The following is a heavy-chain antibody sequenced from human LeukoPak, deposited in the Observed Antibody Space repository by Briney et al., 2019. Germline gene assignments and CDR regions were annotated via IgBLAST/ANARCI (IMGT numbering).Heavy chain of an antibody. D-gene: IGHD1-26*01. CDR1: GYTFTGYY. V-gene: IGHV1-2*06. Sequence: ASVKVSCKTSGYTFTGYYIHWVRQAPGQGPEWMGRINSNGGDTMYAQNFLDRVTMTRDTSVDTAYMELNRLTSDDTAVYYCARDLSSTAHWELDYWGQGTLVTVSS. CDR2: INSNGGDT. CDR3: ARDLSSTAHWELDY. J-gene: IGHJ4*02.